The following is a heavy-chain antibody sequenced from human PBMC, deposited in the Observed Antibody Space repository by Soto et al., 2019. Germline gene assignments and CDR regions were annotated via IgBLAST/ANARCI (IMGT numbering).Heavy chain of an antibody. V-gene: IGHV3-74*01. CDR2: INSDGTST. Sequence: GGSLRLSCAASGFTFSDSWMHWVRQAPGKGLVWVSRINSDGTSTNYADSVMGRFTISRDNAKNTLYLQMNSLRAEDTGIYYCARDWIGPKNFADYCDNMDVWRRGTTVTVSS. CDR3: ARDWIGPKNFADYCDNMDV. D-gene: IGHD3-3*01. CDR1: GFTFSDSW. J-gene: IGHJ6*03.